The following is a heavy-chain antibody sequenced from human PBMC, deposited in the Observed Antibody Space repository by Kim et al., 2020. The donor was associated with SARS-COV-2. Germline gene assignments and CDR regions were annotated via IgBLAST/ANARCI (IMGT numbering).Heavy chain of an antibody. V-gene: IGHV3-74*01. Sequence: GGSLRLSCAASGFTFSSYWMHWVRQAPGKGLVWVSRINSDGSSTSYADSVKGRFTISRDNAKNTLYLQMNSLRAEDTAVYYCARDEVDTVLRYFDWSPNLCYYGMDVWGQGTTVTVSS. CDR2: INSDGSST. D-gene: IGHD3-9*01. CDR3: ARDEVDTVLRYFDWSPNLCYYGMDV. CDR1: GFTFSSYW. J-gene: IGHJ6*02.